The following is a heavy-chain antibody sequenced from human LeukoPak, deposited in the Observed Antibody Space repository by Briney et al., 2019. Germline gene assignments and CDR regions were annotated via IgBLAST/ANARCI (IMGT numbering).Heavy chain of an antibody. CDR1: GGSISSGSYY. CDR2: IYTSGST. V-gene: IGHV4-61*02. CDR3: AAGRYYFDY. Sequence: PSETLSLTCTVSGGSISSGSYYWSWIRQPAGKGLEWIGRIYTSGSTNYNPSLKSRVTISVDTSKNQFSLKLSSVTAADMAVYYCAAGRYYFDYWGQGTLVTVSS. J-gene: IGHJ4*02.